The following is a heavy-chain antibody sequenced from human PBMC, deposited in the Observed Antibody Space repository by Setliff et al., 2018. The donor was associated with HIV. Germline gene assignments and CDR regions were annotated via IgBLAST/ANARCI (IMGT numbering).Heavy chain of an antibody. CDR2: IYYSGTI. CDR1: NASINSGDYS. D-gene: IGHD2-8*01. V-gene: IGHV4-30-4*08. Sequence: SETLSLTCTVSNASINSGDYSWSWVRQPPGKGLEWIGYIYYSGTISYSPSLKSRSSILLDKSKNQMSLQLRSVTAADTAVYYCARCLYASNGDAFDIWGQGTMVTVSS. J-gene: IGHJ3*02. CDR3: ARCLYASNGDAFDI.